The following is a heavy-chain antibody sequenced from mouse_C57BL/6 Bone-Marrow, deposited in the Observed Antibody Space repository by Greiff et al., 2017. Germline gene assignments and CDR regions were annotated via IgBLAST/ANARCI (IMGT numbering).Heavy chain of an antibody. D-gene: IGHD1-1*01. CDR1: GFSLTSYG. V-gene: IGHV2-2*01. J-gene: IGHJ2*01. CDR2: IWSGGST. CDR3: ARNFYYYGSSYVDY. Sequence: QVQLQQSGPGLVQPSQSLSITCPVSGFSLTSYGVHWVRQSPGKGLEWLGVIWSGGSTDYNAAFISRLSISKDNSKSQVFFKMNSLQADDTAIYYCARNFYYYGSSYVDYWGQGTTLTVSS.